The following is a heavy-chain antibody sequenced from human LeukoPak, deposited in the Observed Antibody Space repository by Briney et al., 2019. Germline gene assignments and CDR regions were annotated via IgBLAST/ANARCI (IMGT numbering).Heavy chain of an antibody. D-gene: IGHD6-6*01. V-gene: IGHV1-18*01. Sequence: ASVKVSCKASGYTFTSYGISWVRQAPGQGLEWMGWISAYNGNTNYAQKLQGRVTMTTDTSTSTAYMELRSLRSDDTAVYYCAREGRSSDYYYYGMDVWGQGTTATVSS. CDR1: GYTFTSYG. CDR2: ISAYNGNT. CDR3: AREGRSSDYYYYGMDV. J-gene: IGHJ6*02.